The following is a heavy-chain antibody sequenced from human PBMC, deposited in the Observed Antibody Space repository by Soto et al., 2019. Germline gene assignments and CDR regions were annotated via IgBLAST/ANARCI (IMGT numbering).Heavy chain of an antibody. J-gene: IGHJ4*02. D-gene: IGHD1-7*01. CDR1: GFTCSSYG. CDR3: AKDRRAGGNYGFYADF. Sequence: GGALRLSSAASGFTCSSYGMTWVRQAAGKGVEWVSFSSSTGDGTYDADSVKGRFTISRDNSKNTLYLQMTSLRADDTAVYYCAKDRRAGGNYGFYADFWCQGALFTVS. CDR2: SSSTGDGT. V-gene: IGHV3-23*01.